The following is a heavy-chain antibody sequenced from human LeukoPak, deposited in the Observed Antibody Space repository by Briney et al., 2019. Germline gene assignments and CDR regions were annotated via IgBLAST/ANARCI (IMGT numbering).Heavy chain of an antibody. J-gene: IGHJ3*01. CDR3: ARPNITSYYDSRGYDAFDV. CDR1: GYRFNAYW. CDR2: IYPDDPKT. D-gene: IGHD3-22*01. V-gene: IGHV5-51*01. Sequence: GGSLKISCKGSGYRFNAYWIAWVRQIPGKGLGWMGIIYPDDPKTRYSPSFQGQVTISADKSVRTAYLQWSSLKASDTAMYYCARPNITSYYDSRGYDAFDVWGQGTMVTVSS.